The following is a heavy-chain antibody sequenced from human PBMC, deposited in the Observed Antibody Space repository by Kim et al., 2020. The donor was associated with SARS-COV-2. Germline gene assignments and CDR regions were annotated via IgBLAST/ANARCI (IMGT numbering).Heavy chain of an antibody. V-gene: IGHV3-48*03. J-gene: IGHJ3*02. Sequence: GGSLRLSCAASGFTFSSYEMNWVRQAPGKGLEWVSYISSSGSTIYYADSVKGRFTISRDNAKNSLYLQMNSLRAEDTAVYYCARDFHHAFDIWGQGTMVTVSS. CDR3: ARDFHHAFDI. CDR1: GFTFSSYE. CDR2: ISSSGSTI.